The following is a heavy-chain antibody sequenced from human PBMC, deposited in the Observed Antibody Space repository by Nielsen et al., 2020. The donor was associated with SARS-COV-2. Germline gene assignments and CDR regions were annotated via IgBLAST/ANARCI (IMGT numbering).Heavy chain of an antibody. CDR2: IYYSGST. D-gene: IGHD4-17*01. Sequence: SETLSLTCTVSGGSISSYYWSWIRQPPGKGLEWIGYIYYSGSTYYNPSLKSRVTISVDTSKNQFSLKLSSVTAADTAVYYCARDLGDYGDYPFDYWGQGTLVTVSS. V-gene: IGHV4-59*12. CDR1: GGSISSYY. CDR3: ARDLGDYGDYPFDY. J-gene: IGHJ4*02.